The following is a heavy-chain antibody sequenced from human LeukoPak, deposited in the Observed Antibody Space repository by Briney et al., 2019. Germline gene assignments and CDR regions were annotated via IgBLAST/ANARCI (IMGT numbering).Heavy chain of an antibody. Sequence: SETLSLTCTVSGYSISSGYYWGWIRQPPGKGLEWIGSIYHSGSTYYNPSLKSRVTISVDTSKNQFSLKLSSVTAADTAVYYCARALAYYYGSGSLYFDYWGQGTLVTVSS. CDR2: IYHSGST. CDR1: GYSISSGYY. V-gene: IGHV4-38-2*02. D-gene: IGHD3-10*01. J-gene: IGHJ4*02. CDR3: ARALAYYYGSGSLYFDY.